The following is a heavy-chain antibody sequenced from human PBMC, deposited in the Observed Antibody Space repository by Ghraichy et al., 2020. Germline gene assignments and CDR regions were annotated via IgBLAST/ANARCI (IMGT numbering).Heavy chain of an antibody. V-gene: IGHV3-23*01. Sequence: GGSLRLSYAASGFTFSSYAMSWVRQAPGKGLEWVSAISVSGGTTYYADSVKGRFTISRDNSKNTLYLQMNSLRAEDTAVYYCATRGGDGYNLYYYGMDVWGQGTAVTVAS. CDR1: GFTFSSYA. J-gene: IGHJ6*02. CDR3: ATRGGDGYNLYYYGMDV. CDR2: ISVSGGTT. D-gene: IGHD5-24*01.